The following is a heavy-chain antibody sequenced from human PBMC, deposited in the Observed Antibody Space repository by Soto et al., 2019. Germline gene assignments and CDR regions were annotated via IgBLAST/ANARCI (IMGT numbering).Heavy chain of an antibody. CDR2: ISHSGST. V-gene: IGHV4-59*01. J-gene: IGHJ6*02. D-gene: IGHD5-12*01. Sequence: QVQLQESGPGLVKPSETLSLSCTVFGGSIRNYYWSWIRQPPGKGLEWIGYISHSGSTNYNRPLKSRVTISIDTSKNQFSLKLSSVTAADTAVYYCMRDRVGDGYNFAYYYGMDVWGQGTTVTVSS. CDR1: GGSIRNYY. CDR3: MRDRVGDGYNFAYYYGMDV.